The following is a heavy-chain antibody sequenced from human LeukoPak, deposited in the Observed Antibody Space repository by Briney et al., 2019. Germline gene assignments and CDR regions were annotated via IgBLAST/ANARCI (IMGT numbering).Heavy chain of an antibody. CDR1: GGSISSGDYY. CDR2: IYISGSS. D-gene: IGHD3-10*01. V-gene: IGHV4-61*02. CDR3: ARERYYYGSGSYYNQYYMDV. J-gene: IGHJ6*03. Sequence: PSQTLSLTCIVSGGSISSGDYYWSWIRQPAGKGLEWIGRIYISGSSNYNPSLKSRVTMSVDTSKNQFSLKLSSVTAADTAVYYCARERYYYGSGSYYNQYYMDVWGKGTTVTISS.